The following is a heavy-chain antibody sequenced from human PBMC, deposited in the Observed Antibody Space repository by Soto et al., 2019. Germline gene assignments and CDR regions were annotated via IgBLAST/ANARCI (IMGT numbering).Heavy chain of an antibody. Sequence: QVQLVQSGADVKKPGASVKVSCKASGYSFTTFDLHWVRQAPGQRLEWMGWIATASGKSKYSEIFQGRVTITGDTSATTASMELSSVRFADTAVYYCAMSRGWWSFDYWGQGTLITVSS. J-gene: IGHJ4*02. CDR1: GYSFTTFD. D-gene: IGHD6-19*01. CDR3: AMSRGWWSFDY. V-gene: IGHV1-3*04. CDR2: IATASGKS.